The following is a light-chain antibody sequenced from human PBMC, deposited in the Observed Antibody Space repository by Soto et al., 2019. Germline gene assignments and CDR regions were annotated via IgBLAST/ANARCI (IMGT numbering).Light chain of an antibody. V-gene: IGKV1-5*01. CDR1: QSISTW. Sequence: DIQMTQSPSTLSASVGDRVTITCRASQSISTWLAWYQQKPGKAPNLLIYDASILESGVPSRFSGSGSGTEFTLTINSLQPDDFATYYCQQYHNYRTFGQGTKV. CDR2: DAS. CDR3: QQYHNYRT. J-gene: IGKJ1*01.